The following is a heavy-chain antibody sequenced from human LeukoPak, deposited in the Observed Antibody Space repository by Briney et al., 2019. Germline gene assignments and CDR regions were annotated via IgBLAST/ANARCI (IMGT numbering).Heavy chain of an antibody. CDR1: GFTFSSYS. CDR3: AKTVKMNYDILTGYPGYFDY. Sequence: PGGSLRLSCAASGFTFSSYSMNWVRQAPGKGLEWVSYISSSSSTIYYADSVKGRFTISRDNAKNSLYLQMNSLRAEDTAVYYCAKTVKMNYDILTGYPGYFDYWGQGTLVTVSS. V-gene: IGHV3-48*01. D-gene: IGHD3-9*01. J-gene: IGHJ4*02. CDR2: ISSSSSTI.